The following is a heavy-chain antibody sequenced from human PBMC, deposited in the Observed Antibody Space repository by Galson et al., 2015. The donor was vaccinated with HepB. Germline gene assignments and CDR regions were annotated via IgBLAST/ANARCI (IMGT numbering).Heavy chain of an antibody. J-gene: IGHJ5*02. CDR3: AREVSGGVLSFGELSDP. D-gene: IGHD3-10*01. V-gene: IGHV3-21*01. CDR2: ISSSSSYI. Sequence: SLRLSCAASGFTFSSYSMNWDRQAPGKGLEWVSSISSSSSYIYYADSVKGRFTISRDNAKNSLYLQMNSLRAEDTAVYYCAREVSGGVLSFGELSDPWGQGTLVTVSS. CDR1: GFTFSSYS.